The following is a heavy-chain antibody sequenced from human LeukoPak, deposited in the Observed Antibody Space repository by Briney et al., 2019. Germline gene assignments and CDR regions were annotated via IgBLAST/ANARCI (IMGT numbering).Heavy chain of an antibody. V-gene: IGHV4-59*08. D-gene: IGHD6-19*01. Sequence: PSETLSLTCAVYGGSLSDYPWTWIRQPPGKGLEWIGCIYYSGSTNYNPSLKSRVTISVDTSKNQFSLKLSSVTAADTAVYYCARHVSVADPFDYWGQGTLVTVSS. CDR2: IYYSGST. CDR1: GGSLSDYP. J-gene: IGHJ4*02. CDR3: ARHVSVADPFDY.